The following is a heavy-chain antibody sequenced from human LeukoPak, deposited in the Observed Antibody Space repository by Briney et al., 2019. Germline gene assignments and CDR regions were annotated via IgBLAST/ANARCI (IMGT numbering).Heavy chain of an antibody. V-gene: IGHV1-2*02. J-gene: IGHJ4*02. Sequence: ASVKVSCKASGYTFTGYYMHWVRQAPGQGLEWMGWINPNSGGTNYAQKLQGRVTMTRDTSISTAYMELSRLRSDDTAVYHCARSPHILTGENFDYWGQGTLVTVSS. CDR2: INPNSGGT. D-gene: IGHD3-9*01. CDR1: GYTFTGYY. CDR3: ARSPHILTGENFDY.